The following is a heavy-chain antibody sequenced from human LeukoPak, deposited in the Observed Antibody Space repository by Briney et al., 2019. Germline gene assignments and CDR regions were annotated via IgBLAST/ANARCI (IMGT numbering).Heavy chain of an antibody. CDR2: IYYSGST. Sequence: PSETLSLTCTVSGGSISSYYWSWIRQPPGKGLEWIGYIYYSGSTNYNPSLKSRVTISVDTSKNQFSLKLSSVTAADTAVYYCARDIGIAAAGTWWFDPWGQGTLVTVSS. CDR3: ARDIGIAAAGTWWFDP. J-gene: IGHJ5*02. V-gene: IGHV4-59*01. CDR1: GGSISSYY. D-gene: IGHD6-13*01.